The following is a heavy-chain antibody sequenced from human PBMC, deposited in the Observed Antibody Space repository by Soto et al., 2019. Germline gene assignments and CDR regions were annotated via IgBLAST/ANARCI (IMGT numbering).Heavy chain of an antibody. Sequence: GGSLRLSCAASGFTFSNAWMNWVRQAPGKGLEWVGRIKSKTDGGTTDYAAPVKGRFTISRDDSKNTLYLQMNSLKTEDTALYYCTTDRGSYGRYYYYYGMDVWGQGTTVTVSS. CDR2: IKSKTDGGTT. CDR1: GFTFSNAW. CDR3: TTDRGSYGRYYYYYGMDV. J-gene: IGHJ6*02. V-gene: IGHV3-15*07. D-gene: IGHD1-26*01.